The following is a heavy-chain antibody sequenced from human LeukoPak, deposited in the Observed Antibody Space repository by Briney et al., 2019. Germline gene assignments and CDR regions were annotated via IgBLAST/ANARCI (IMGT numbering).Heavy chain of an antibody. D-gene: IGHD4-23*01. CDR3: ARDRPYGGKGDFDY. Sequence: GGSLRLSCAAAGFSVSSNYMNWVRKAPGKGLEWVSVIYSDGSTYYADSVKGRFTISRDNSKNTLYLQMNSLRAEDTAVYYCARDRPYGGKGDFDYWGQGTLVTVSS. V-gene: IGHV3-66*01. J-gene: IGHJ4*02. CDR2: IYSDGST. CDR1: GFSVSSNY.